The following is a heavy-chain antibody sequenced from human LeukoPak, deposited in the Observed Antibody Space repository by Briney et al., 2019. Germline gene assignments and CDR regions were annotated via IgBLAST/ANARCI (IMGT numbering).Heavy chain of an antibody. D-gene: IGHD3-22*01. V-gene: IGHV4-4*02. CDR1: GGSISSSNW. Sequence: SETLSLTCAVSGGSISSSNWWSWVRQPPGKGLEWIGEIYHSGSTNYNPSLKSRVTISVDKSKNQFSLKLSSVTAADTAVYYCARGVRYYDSSGYSHWGQGTLVTVSS. J-gene: IGHJ4*02. CDR2: IYHSGST. CDR3: ARGVRYYDSSGYSH.